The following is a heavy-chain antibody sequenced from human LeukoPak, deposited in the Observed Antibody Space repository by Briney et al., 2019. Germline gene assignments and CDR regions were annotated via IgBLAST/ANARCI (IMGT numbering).Heavy chain of an antibody. Sequence: PGGSLRLSWAASGFTFDDYAMHWVRQAPGKGLEWVSGISWNSGSIGYADSVKGRFTISRDNAKNSLYLQMNSLRADDTALYYCAKSRLTVTTPFDFWGQGTLVTVSS. V-gene: IGHV3-9*01. CDR3: AKSRLTVTTPFDF. CDR1: GFTFDDYA. CDR2: ISWNSGSI. J-gene: IGHJ4*02. D-gene: IGHD4-17*01.